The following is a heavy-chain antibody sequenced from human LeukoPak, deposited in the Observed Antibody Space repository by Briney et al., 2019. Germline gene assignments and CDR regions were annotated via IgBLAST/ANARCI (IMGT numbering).Heavy chain of an antibody. Sequence: SETLSLTCTVSGGSISSGGYSWSWIRQPPGKGLEWIGYIYRSGSTYYNPSLKSRVTISVDRSKNQFSLKLSSVTAADTAVYYCARGIIGSGWLFDYWGQGTLVTVSS. CDR3: ARGIIGSGWLFDY. V-gene: IGHV4-30-2*01. J-gene: IGHJ4*02. CDR1: GGSISSGGYS. D-gene: IGHD6-13*01. CDR2: IYRSGST.